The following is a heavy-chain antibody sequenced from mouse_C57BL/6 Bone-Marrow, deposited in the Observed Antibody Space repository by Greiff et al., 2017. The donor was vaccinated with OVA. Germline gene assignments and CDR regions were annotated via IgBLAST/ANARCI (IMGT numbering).Heavy chain of an antibody. V-gene: IGHV3-6*01. CDR3: ARGGTP. J-gene: IGHJ2*01. Sequence: DVHLVESGPGLVKPSQSLSLTCSVTGYSITSGYYWNWIRQFPGNKLEWMGYISYDGSNNYNPSLKNRISITRDTSKNQFFLKLNSVTTEDTATYYCARGGTPWGQGTTLTVSS. D-gene: IGHD3-3*01. CDR2: ISYDGSN. CDR1: GYSITSGYY.